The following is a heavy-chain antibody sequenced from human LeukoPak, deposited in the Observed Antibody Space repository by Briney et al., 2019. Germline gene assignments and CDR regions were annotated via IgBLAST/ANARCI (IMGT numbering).Heavy chain of an antibody. D-gene: IGHD2-21*01. V-gene: IGHV4-4*02. Sequence: SGTLSLTCAVSGGYISSSPWRIWVRQPPGKGLEWIGTIYHDGNTDYNPSLKSRVTISVDKAKNQLALKLTSVTAADTAVYYCVRDPHIEDYSETNTGLRVFWGQGTLVTVSS. CDR1: GGYISSSPW. CDR3: VRDPHIEDYSETNTGLRVF. CDR2: IYHDGNT. J-gene: IGHJ4*02.